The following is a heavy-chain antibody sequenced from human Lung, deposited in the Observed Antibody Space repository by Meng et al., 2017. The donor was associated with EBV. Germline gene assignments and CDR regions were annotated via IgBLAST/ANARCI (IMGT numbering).Heavy chain of an antibody. CDR1: GGSFSGYY. Sequence: QARPQPWGAGPLKPSETLSLRCAFSGGSFSGYYWSWIRQPPGKGLEWIGEINHSGSTNYNPSLKSRVTISVDTSKNQFSLKLSSVTAADTAVYYCAATVNDGYFDYWGQGTLVTVSS. CDR2: INHSGST. J-gene: IGHJ4*02. V-gene: IGHV4-34*02. CDR3: AATVNDGYFDY. D-gene: IGHD4-11*01.